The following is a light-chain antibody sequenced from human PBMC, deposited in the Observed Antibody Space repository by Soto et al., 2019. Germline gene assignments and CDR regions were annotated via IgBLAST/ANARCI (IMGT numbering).Light chain of an antibody. CDR1: QDISSW. J-gene: IGKJ1*01. Sequence: DIQMTQSPSSLSASIGDSVTITCRASQDISSWLAWYQQKPGKAPNLLIYAASSLQSGVPSRFSGSGSGTEFTLTINSLQPEDIATYYCQQHNGYSERMFGQGTKVDI. CDR2: AAS. CDR3: QQHNGYSERM. V-gene: IGKV1D-16*01.